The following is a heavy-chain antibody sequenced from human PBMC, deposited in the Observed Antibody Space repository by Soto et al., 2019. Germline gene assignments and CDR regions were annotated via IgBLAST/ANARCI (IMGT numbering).Heavy chain of an antibody. CDR2: IIPIFGTA. V-gene: IGHV1-69*13. D-gene: IGHD3-22*01. J-gene: IGHJ4*02. Sequence: ASVKVSCKASGGTLSSYAISWVRQAPGQGLEWMGGIIPIFGTANYAQKFQGRVTITADESTSTAYMELSSLRSEDTAVYYCARIAPYYYDSSGYVYWGQGTLVTVSS. CDR1: GGTLSSYA. CDR3: ARIAPYYYDSSGYVY.